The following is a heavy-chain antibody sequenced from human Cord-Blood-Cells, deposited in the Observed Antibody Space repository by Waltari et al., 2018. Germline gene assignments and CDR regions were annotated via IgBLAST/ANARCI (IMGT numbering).Heavy chain of an antibody. CDR2: IRSKANSYAT. D-gene: IGHD4-4*01. CDR3: TSLLQYNY. J-gene: IGHJ4*02. Sequence: EVQLVESGGGLVQPGGSLKLSCAASGFTFSGSAMHWVRQASGKGVEWVGGIRSKANSYATADAASVKGRFTISRDDSKNTAYLQMNSLKTEDTAVYYCTSLLQYNYWGQGTLVTVSS. V-gene: IGHV3-73*02. CDR1: GFTFSGSA.